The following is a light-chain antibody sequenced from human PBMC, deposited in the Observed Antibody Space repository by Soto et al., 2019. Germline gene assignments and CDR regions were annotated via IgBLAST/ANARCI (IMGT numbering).Light chain of an antibody. CDR2: GAS. Sequence: EIVLTQSPDTLSLSPGERATLSCRASQTVIHNHLAWHQQKPGQTPRLLVYGASSRATGIPDRFSGSGSGTDFTLTISRLEPEDFAVYYFQQRGTSPITFGQGTRLEMK. CDR1: QTVIHNH. V-gene: IGKV3-20*01. J-gene: IGKJ5*01. CDR3: QQRGTSPIT.